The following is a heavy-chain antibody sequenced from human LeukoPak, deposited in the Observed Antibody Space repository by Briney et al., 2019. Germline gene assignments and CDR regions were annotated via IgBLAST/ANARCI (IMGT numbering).Heavy chain of an antibody. CDR1: GITFSGYS. CDR2: MTTSGNTI. J-gene: IGHJ4*02. D-gene: IGHD1-26*01. CDR3: ARVGGATAVTMYFEY. V-gene: IGHV3-48*02. Sequence: GGSLRLSCVVSGITFSGYSMIWVRQAPGKGLEWLSFMTTSGNTIFYAESVKDRFTISRDNAKKSLYLQMNSLRDEDAAVYYCARVGGATAVTMYFEYWGQGTLVTVTS.